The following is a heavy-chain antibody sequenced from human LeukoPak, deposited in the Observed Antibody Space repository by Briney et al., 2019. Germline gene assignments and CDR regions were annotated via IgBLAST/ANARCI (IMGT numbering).Heavy chain of an antibody. Sequence: SETLSLTCTVSGGSISSHYWSWIRQPPGKGLEWIGYIYYSGSTNYNPSLKSRVTISVDTSKNQFSLKLSSVTAADTAVYYCARGGIAVDSSPFDYWGQGTLVTVSS. CDR3: ARGGIAVDSSPFDY. D-gene: IGHD6-19*01. V-gene: IGHV4-59*11. J-gene: IGHJ4*02. CDR2: IYYSGST. CDR1: GGSISSHY.